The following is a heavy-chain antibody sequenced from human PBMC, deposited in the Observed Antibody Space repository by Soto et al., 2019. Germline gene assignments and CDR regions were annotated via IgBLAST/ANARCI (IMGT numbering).Heavy chain of an antibody. Sequence: KASETLSLTGTVSGGSINTFYWSWVRQPDGKGLEWIGRIFSSGSTSFNPSLESRVAMSVDTAKNHFSLNLSSGTAADMAVYYCAREGSYSAYNFAHGIQLWFFDFWGQGALVTVSS. CDR2: IFSSGST. V-gene: IGHV4-4*07. D-gene: IGHD5-12*01. J-gene: IGHJ4*02. CDR3: AREGSYSAYNFAHGIQLWFFDF. CDR1: GGSINTFY.